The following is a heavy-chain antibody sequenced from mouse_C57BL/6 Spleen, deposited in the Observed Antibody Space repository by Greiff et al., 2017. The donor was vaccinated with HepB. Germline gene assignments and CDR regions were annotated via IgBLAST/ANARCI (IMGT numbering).Heavy chain of an antibody. CDR3: ARRSLGGAWFAY. Sequence: EVKLVESGGGLVKPGGSLKLSCAASGFTFSSYTMSWVRQTPEKRLEWVATISGGGGNTYYPDSVKGRFTISRDNAKNTLYLQMSSLRSEDTALYYCARRSLGGAWFAYWGQRTLVTVSA. J-gene: IGHJ3*01. CDR1: GFTFSSYT. D-gene: IGHD6-2*01. V-gene: IGHV5-9*01. CDR2: ISGGGGNT.